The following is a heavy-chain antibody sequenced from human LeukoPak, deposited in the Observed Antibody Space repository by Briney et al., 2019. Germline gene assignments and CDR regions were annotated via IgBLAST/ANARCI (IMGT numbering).Heavy chain of an antibody. CDR2: IKKDGSEE. CDR3: ARYYYGSGTSFDP. D-gene: IGHD3-10*01. CDR1: GFTFSDYW. J-gene: IGHJ5*02. Sequence: GGSLRLSCAASGFTFSDYWMSWLRQAPGKGLEWVANIKKDGSEESYVDSVKGRFTISRDNAKNSLYLQMNSLRAEDTAVFYCARYYYGSGTSFDPWGQGTLVTVSS. V-gene: IGHV3-7*01.